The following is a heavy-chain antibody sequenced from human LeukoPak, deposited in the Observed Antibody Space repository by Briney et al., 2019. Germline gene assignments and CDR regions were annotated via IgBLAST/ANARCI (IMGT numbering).Heavy chain of an antibody. J-gene: IGHJ3*01. V-gene: IGHV4-59*01. Sequence: ETLSLTCSVSGGSISVYYWTWIRQPPGKGLEWIGFVYYTGGTNYNPSLKSRVTMSVDTSNNQFSMKLTSVTAADTAVYYCVRAGGLPRDNAFDLWGQGTKVIVSS. CDR1: GGSISVYY. CDR2: VYYTGGT. CDR3: VRAGGLPRDNAFDL. D-gene: IGHD3-10*01.